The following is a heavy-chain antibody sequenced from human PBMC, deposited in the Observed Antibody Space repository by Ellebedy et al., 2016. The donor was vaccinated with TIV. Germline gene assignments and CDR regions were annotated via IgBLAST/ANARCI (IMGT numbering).Heavy chain of an antibody. J-gene: IGHJ4*02. V-gene: IGHV4-4*02. D-gene: IGHD5-18*01. CDR2: IYHSGST. CDR1: AGSISSSNW. Sequence: MPSETLSLTCAVSAGSISSSNWRSWVRQPPGKGMEWIGEIYHSGSTNYNPSLKSRVTISVDTSKNQFSLKLSSVTAADTAVYFCAREGRDTAMGLDYWGQGTLVTVSS. CDR3: AREGRDTAMGLDY.